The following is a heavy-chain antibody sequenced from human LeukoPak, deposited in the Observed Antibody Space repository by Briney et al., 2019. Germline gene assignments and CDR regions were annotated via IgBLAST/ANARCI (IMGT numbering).Heavy chain of an antibody. CDR1: GFTFSSHP. V-gene: IGHV3-30-3*01. CDR2: ISYDGSNK. J-gene: IGHJ4*02. Sequence: QSGGSLRLSCAASGFTFSSHPMHWVRQAPGKGLEWVALISYDGSNKYYADSVKGRFTISRDNSKNTLYLQMNSLSAEDTAVYYCARGLRGLEDYYFDCWGQGALVTVSS. D-gene: IGHD1-1*01. CDR3: ARGLRGLEDYYFDC.